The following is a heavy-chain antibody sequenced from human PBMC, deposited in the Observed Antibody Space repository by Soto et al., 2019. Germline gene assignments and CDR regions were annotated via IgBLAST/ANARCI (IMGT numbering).Heavy chain of an antibody. V-gene: IGHV3-33*01. D-gene: IGHD1-1*01. J-gene: IGHJ6*02. CDR2: IWYDGSNK. CDR1: GFTFSSYG. Sequence: QVQLVESGGGVVQPGRSLRLSCAASGFTFSSYGMHWVRQAPGKGLEWVAVIWYDGSNKYYADSVKGRFTIPRDNSKNTLYLQMNSLRAEDTAVYYCAREITRYGGMDVWGQGTTVTVSS. CDR3: AREITRYGGMDV.